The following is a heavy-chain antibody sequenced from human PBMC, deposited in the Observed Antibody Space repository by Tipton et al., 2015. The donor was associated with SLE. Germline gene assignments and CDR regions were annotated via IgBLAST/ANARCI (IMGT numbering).Heavy chain of an antibody. CDR2: TYYSGSP. V-gene: IGHV4-31*03. J-gene: IGHJ3*02. Sequence: TLSLTCNVSGGSISSGGYYWSWIRQHPGKGLEWIGYTYYSGSPYYNPSLKSRVTISLDMSKNQFSLRLSSVTAADTAVYYCARVEGSWDAFDIWGQGTMVTVSS. D-gene: IGHD2-15*01. CDR1: GGSISSGGYY. CDR3: ARVEGSWDAFDI.